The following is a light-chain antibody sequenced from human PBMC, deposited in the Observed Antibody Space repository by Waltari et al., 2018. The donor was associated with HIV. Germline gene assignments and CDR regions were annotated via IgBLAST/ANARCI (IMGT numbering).Light chain of an antibody. CDR1: QNIYSF. V-gene: IGKV1-39*01. CDR2: AAS. J-gene: IGKJ2*01. Sequence: DIQMTQSPSSLSAAVGDSVNITCRASQNIYSFLNWYQPKPGKVPKVLIYAASTLENGVPSRFRGTGSSTDFTLTSNNVQPENFATYFCQQGHTTPRTFGQGTNVEIK. CDR3: QQGHTTPRT.